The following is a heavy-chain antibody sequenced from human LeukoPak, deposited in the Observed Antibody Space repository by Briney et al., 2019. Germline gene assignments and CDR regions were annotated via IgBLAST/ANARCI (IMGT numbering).Heavy chain of an antibody. CDR2: INPNSGGT. CDR3: AIYDILTGYYPSHAFDI. D-gene: IGHD3-9*01. CDR1: GYTFTGYY. V-gene: IGHV1-2*02. J-gene: IGHJ3*02. Sequence: GASVKVSCKASGYTFTGYYMHWVRQAPGQGLEWMGWINPNSGGTNYAQKFQGRVTMTRDTSISTAYMELSRLRSDDTAVYYCAIYDILTGYYPSHAFDIWGQGTMVTVSS.